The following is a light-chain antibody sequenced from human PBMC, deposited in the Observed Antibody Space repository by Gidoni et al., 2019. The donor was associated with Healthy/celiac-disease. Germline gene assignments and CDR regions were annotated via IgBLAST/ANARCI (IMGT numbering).Light chain of an antibody. V-gene: IGKV3-11*01. J-gene: IGKJ5*01. CDR1: QSVSSY. CDR3: QQRSNWPIT. CDR2: DAS. Sequence: SRASQSVSSYLAWYQQKPGQAPRLLIYDASNRATGIPARFSGSGSGTDCTLTISSLEPEDFAVYYCQQRSNWPITFGQGTRLEIK.